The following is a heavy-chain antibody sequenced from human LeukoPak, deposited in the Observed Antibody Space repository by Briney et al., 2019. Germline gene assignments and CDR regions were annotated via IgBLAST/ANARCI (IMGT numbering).Heavy chain of an antibody. CDR1: GGSFSGYY. CDR2: INHSGNT. V-gene: IGHV4-34*01. D-gene: IGHD6-19*01. Sequence: SETLSLTCAVYGGSFSGYYWSWIRQPPGKGLEWIGEINHSGNTNSNPSLKSRVTMSVDTSKNQFSLKLSSLTAAVTAVYYCARSRDVTVAAPFGYWGQGTLVTVSS. J-gene: IGHJ4*02. CDR3: ARSRDVTVAAPFGY.